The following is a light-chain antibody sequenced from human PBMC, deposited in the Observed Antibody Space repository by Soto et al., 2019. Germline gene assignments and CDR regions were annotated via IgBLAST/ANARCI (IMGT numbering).Light chain of an antibody. CDR1: NSNVGSNY. CDR2: NNS. Sequence: QSVLTQPPSASGTPGQRVTISCSGSNSNVGSNYVYWYQHLPGTAPKLLIYNNSQRPSGVPDRFSGSKSDTSASLAISGLRSEDEGHYYCAAWDDSLGGNVMFGGGTQLTVL. V-gene: IGLV1-47*02. CDR3: AAWDDSLGGNVM. J-gene: IGLJ3*02.